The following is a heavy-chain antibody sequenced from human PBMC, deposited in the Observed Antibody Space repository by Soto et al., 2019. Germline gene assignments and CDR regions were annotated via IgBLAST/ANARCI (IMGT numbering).Heavy chain of an antibody. Sequence: QVQLQQWGAGLLKPSETLSLTCAVYGGSFSGYYWSWIRQPPGKGLEWIGEINHSGSTNYNPSLKSRVTISVDTSKNQFSLKLSSVTAADTAVYYCARRDCSGGSCYGLDYWGQGTLVTVSS. V-gene: IGHV4-34*01. CDR2: INHSGST. D-gene: IGHD2-15*01. J-gene: IGHJ4*02. CDR1: GGSFSGYY. CDR3: ARRDCSGGSCYGLDY.